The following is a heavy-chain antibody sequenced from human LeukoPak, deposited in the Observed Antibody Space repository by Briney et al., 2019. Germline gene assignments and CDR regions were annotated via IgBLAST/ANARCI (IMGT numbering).Heavy chain of an antibody. CDR1: GFTFSSYG. V-gene: IGHV3-30*02. J-gene: IGHJ5*02. CDR3: ARHPPRLFGVIRNWFDP. CDR2: IRYDGSNK. D-gene: IGHD3-3*01. Sequence: PGGSLRLSCAASGFTFSSYGMHWVRQAPGKGLEGVAFIRYDGSNKYYADSVKGRFTISRDNSKNTLYLQMNSLRAEDTAVYYCARHPPRLFGVIRNWFDPWGQGTLVTVSS.